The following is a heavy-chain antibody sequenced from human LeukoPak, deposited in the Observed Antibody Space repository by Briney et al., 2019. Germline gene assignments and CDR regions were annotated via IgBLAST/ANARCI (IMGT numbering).Heavy chain of an antibody. Sequence: ASVKVSCKVSGYTLTELSMHWVRQAPGKGLEWMGGFDPEDGETIYAQKSQGRVTMTEDTSTDTAYMELSSLRSEDTAVYYCATGGGHCSSTSCYLDYWGQGTLVTVSS. J-gene: IGHJ4*02. CDR3: ATGGGHCSSTSCYLDY. D-gene: IGHD2-2*01. CDR1: GYTLTELS. CDR2: FDPEDGET. V-gene: IGHV1-24*01.